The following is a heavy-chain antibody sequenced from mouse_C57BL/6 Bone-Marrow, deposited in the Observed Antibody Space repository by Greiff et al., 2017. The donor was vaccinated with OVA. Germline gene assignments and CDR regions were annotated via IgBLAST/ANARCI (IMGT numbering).Heavy chain of an antibody. J-gene: IGHJ2*01. CDR2: INPSTGGT. Sequence: EVQLQQSGPELVKPGASVKISCKASGYSFTGYYMNWVKQSPEKSLEWIGEINPSTGGTTYNQKFKAQATLTVYKSSSTAYMQLKSLTSEDSAVYYGARYYDGSSRTDYCAYWGQGTTLTVSS. CDR1: GYSFTGYY. V-gene: IGHV1-42*01. D-gene: IGHD1-1*01. CDR3: ARYYDGSSRTDYCAY.